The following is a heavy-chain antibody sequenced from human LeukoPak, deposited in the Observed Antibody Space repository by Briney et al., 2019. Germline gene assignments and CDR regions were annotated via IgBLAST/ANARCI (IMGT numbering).Heavy chain of an antibody. J-gene: IGHJ4*02. CDR2: IYHSGST. V-gene: IGHV4-4*02. CDR3: AREAVAGTGAIDY. Sequence: SETLSLTCAVSGGSISSSNWWSWVRQPPGKGLEWIGEIYHSGSTNYNPSLKSRVTISVDKSKNQFSLKLSSVTAADTAVYYCAREAVAGTGAIDYWGQGTLVTVSS. CDR1: GGSISSSNW. D-gene: IGHD6-19*01.